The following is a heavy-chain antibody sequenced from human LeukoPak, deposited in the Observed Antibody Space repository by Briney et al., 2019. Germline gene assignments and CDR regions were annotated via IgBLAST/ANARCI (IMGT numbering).Heavy chain of an antibody. CDR2: INHSGST. Sequence: SETLSLTCAVYGGSFSGYYWSWIRQPPGKGLEWIGEINHSGSTNYNPSLKSRVTISVDTSKNQFSLKLSSVTAADTAVYYCTRGLQRITIFGVVTKRFDPWGQGTLVTVSS. V-gene: IGHV4-34*01. D-gene: IGHD3-3*01. J-gene: IGHJ5*02. CDR3: TRGLQRITIFGVVTKRFDP. CDR1: GGSFSGYY.